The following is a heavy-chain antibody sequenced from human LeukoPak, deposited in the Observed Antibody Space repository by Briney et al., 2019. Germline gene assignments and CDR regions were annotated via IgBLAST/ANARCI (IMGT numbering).Heavy chain of an antibody. CDR2: IYYSGST. J-gene: IGHJ4*02. Sequence: SETLSLTCTVSGGSISSYHWSWIRQPPGKGLEWIGYIYYSGSTNYNPSLKSRVTISVDTPKNQFSLKLSSVTAADTAVYYCARAGSGYYFYYFDYWGQGTLVTVSS. CDR1: GGSISSYH. V-gene: IGHV4-59*01. D-gene: IGHD3-22*01. CDR3: ARAGSGYYFYYFDY.